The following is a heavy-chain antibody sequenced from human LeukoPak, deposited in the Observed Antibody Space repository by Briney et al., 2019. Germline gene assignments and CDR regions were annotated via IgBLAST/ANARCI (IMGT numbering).Heavy chain of an antibody. Sequence: ASVKVSCKASGYTFTGYYMHWVRQAPGQGLEWMGWINPNSGGTNYAQKFQGRVTMTRDTSIRTAYMELSRLRSDATAVYYCARDLESIIDDDGDRGYYYGMDVWGQGTTVTVSS. CDR1: GYTFTGYY. CDR3: ARDLESIIDDDGDRGYYYGMDV. J-gene: IGHJ6*02. CDR2: INPNSGGT. D-gene: IGHD1-1*01. V-gene: IGHV1-2*02.